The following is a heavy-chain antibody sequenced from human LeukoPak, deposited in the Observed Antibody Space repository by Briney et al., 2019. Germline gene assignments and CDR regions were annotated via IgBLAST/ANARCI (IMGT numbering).Heavy chain of an antibody. J-gene: IGHJ1*01. CDR1: GFTFSSYG. Sequence: AGGSLRLSCAASGFTFSSYGMHWVRQAPGKGLEWVAVIWYDGSNKYYADSVKGRFTISRDNSKNTLYLQMNSLRAEDTAVYYCARGPVPAAIISAEYFQHWGQGTLVTVSS. CDR3: ARGPVPAAIISAEYFQH. V-gene: IGHV3-30*19. D-gene: IGHD2-2*01. CDR2: IWYDGSNK.